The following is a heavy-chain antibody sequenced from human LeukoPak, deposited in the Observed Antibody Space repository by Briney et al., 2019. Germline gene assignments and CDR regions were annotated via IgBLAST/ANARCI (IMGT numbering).Heavy chain of an antibody. CDR2: IYYSGST. CDR1: GGSISSSSYY. D-gene: IGHD3-22*01. CDR3: ASQTMIVVGVFDY. Sequence: SETLSLTCTVSGGSISSSSYYWGWIRQPPGKGLEWIGSIYYSGSTYYNPSLKSRVTISVDTSKNQFSLKLSSVTAADTAVYYCASQTMIVVGVFDYWGQGTLVTVSS. V-gene: IGHV4-39*07. J-gene: IGHJ4*02.